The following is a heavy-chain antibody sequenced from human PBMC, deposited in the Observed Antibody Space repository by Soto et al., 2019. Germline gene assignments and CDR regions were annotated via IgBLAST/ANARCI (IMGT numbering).Heavy chain of an antibody. D-gene: IGHD3-9*01. CDR2: MNPNSGNT. J-gene: IGHJ5*02. CDR3: ARGKLRYFDWSPPRVWFDP. Sequence: QVQLVQSGAEVKKPGASVKVSCKASGYTFTSYDINWVRQATGQGIEWMGWMNPNSGNTGYAQKFQGRVTMTRNTSISTAYMELSSLRSEDTAVDYCARGKLRYFDWSPPRVWFDPWGQGTLVTVSS. V-gene: IGHV1-8*01. CDR1: GYTFTSYD.